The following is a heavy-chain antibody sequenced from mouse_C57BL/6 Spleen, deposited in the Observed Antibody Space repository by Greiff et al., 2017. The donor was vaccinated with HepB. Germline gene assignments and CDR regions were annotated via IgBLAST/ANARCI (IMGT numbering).Heavy chain of an antibody. CDR2: IYPGSGST. J-gene: IGHJ2*01. D-gene: IGHD1-1*01. Sequence: QVQLQQPGAELVKPGASVKMSCKASGYTFTSYWITWVKQRPGQGLEWIGDIYPGSGSTNYNEKFKSKATLTVDTSSSTAYMQLSSLTSEDSAVYYGARNPVYYGSSYFDYWGQGTTLTVSS. CDR3: ARNPVYYGSSYFDY. CDR1: GYTFTSYW. V-gene: IGHV1-55*01.